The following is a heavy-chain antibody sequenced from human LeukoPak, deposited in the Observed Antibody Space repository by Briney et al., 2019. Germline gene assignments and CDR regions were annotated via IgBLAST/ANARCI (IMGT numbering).Heavy chain of an antibody. CDR2: IRSKANSYAT. J-gene: IGHJ4*02. D-gene: IGHD6-13*01. Sequence: GGSLRLSCAASGFTFSGSVMHWVRQASGKGLEWVGRIRSKANSYATVYAASVKGRFTISRDDSKNTAYLQMNSLKTEDTAVYYCARPDILYSSSWYYFDYWGQGTLVTVSS. CDR3: ARPDILYSSSWYYFDY. V-gene: IGHV3-73*01. CDR1: GFTFSGSV.